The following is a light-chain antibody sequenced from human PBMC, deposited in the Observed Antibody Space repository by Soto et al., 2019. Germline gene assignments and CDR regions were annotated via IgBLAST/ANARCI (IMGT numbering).Light chain of an antibody. CDR2: NAA. J-gene: IGKJ2*01. V-gene: IGKV3-15*01. CDR1: EGVSRN. CDR3: QQYNNWYT. Sequence: ETMLTQSPATLSVSPGESVTLSCRANEGVSRNLAWYQQKPGQAPRLLIYNAAIRATGIAARFSGSGSGTEFTLTISGLQSEDFAVYYCQQYNNWYTFGPGTKLEIK.